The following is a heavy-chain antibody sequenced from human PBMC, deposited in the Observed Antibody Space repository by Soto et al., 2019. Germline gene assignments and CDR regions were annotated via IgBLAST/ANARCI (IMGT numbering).Heavy chain of an antibody. J-gene: IGHJ4*02. V-gene: IGHV1-69*01. CDR1: GCTFSRSA. D-gene: IGHD3-22*01. Sequence: QVQLVQSGAEVKKPGSSVKVACKASGCTFSRSAINWVRQAPGQGLEWMGGIVPVFGKANYAQKFQGRVTITADESTSTGYTELRSLTSEDTAVYYCARDGTLYDSSAYYYVYWGQGTLVTVSS. CDR2: IVPVFGKA. CDR3: ARDGTLYDSSAYYYVY.